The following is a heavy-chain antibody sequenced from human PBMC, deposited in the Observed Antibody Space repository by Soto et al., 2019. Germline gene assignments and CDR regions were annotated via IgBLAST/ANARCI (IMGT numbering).Heavy chain of an antibody. Sequence: GGSLRLSCAASGFTFSSYWMSWVRQAPGKGLEWVANIKQDGSEKYYVDSVKGRFTISRDNAKNSLYLQMNSLRAEDTAVYYCARGPYYYDSSGLNGFDYWSQGTLVTVSS. V-gene: IGHV3-7*01. D-gene: IGHD3-22*01. CDR3: ARGPYYYDSSGLNGFDY. J-gene: IGHJ4*02. CDR1: GFTFSSYW. CDR2: IKQDGSEK.